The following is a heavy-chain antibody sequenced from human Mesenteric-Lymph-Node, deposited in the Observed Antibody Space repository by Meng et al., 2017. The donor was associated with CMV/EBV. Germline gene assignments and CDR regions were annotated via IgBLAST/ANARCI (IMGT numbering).Heavy chain of an antibody. J-gene: IGHJ5*02. Sequence: KVSCKGSGYSFTSYWIGWVRQMPGKGRECMGVMYPGDSDTRYSPSFQGQVTISADKSISTAYLQRSSLKASDTAMYYCVRLDGSGDWFDPWGQGTLVTVSS. CDR2: MYPGDSDT. D-gene: IGHD3-10*01. V-gene: IGHV5-51*01. CDR1: GYSFTSYW. CDR3: VRLDGSGDWFDP.